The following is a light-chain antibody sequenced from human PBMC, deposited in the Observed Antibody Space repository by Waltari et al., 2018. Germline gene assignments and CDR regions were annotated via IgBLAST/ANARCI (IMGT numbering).Light chain of an antibody. CDR3: SSYTSTSPVV. CDR1: SSAISYYNR. Sequence: QSALTQPPSVSGSPGQSVTIPCTGTSSAISYYNRVSWYQQPPGTAPKLMIYEVTNRPSGVPDRFSGSKSGNTASLTISGLQAEDEADYYCSSYTSTSPVVFGGGTKLTVL. V-gene: IGLV2-18*02. J-gene: IGLJ2*01. CDR2: EVT.